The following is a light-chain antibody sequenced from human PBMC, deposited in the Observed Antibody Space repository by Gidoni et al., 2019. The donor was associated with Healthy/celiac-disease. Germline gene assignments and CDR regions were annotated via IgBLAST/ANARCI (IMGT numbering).Light chain of an antibody. J-gene: IGLJ2*01. Sequence: QSVLTQPPSVSGAPGQGVTISCTGRSSNIGAGYDVHWYQQLPGTAPKLLIYGTSNRPSGVPDRFSGSKSGTSASLAITGLQAEDEADYYCQSYDSSLSGSVFGGGTKLTVL. CDR2: GTS. CDR3: QSYDSSLSGSV. CDR1: SSNIGAGYD. V-gene: IGLV1-40*01.